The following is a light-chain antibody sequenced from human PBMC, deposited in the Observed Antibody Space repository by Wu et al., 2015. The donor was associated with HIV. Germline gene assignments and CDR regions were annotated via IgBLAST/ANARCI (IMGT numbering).Light chain of an antibody. CDR1: QDINNY. CDR3: QQYYNYPRT. CDR2: GAS. J-gene: IGKJ2*01. V-gene: IGKV1-8*01. Sequence: AIRMTQSPSSLSASTGDRVTITCRANQDINNYLAWYQMKPGKAPSLLIFGASTLQTGVPSRFSGSGSGTHFTLTIDCLQSEDFATYYCQQYYNYPRTFGPGPSWRSN.